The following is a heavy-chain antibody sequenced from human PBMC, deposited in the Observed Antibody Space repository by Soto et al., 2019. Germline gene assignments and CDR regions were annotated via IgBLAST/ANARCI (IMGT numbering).Heavy chain of an antibody. D-gene: IGHD2-2*01. CDR2: IYSRTDGGTV. CDR3: GTGSCCSAENTLDY. J-gene: IGHJ4*02. Sequence: GGSLRLSCAASGISFSNAWMSWVRQAPGKGLEWVGRIYSRTDGGTVDYAAPVRGRFTISRDDSKNTVYLQMNSLQTEDTAVYYCGTGSCCSAENTLDYWGQGTLVTVSS. CDR1: GISFSNAW. V-gene: IGHV3-15*01.